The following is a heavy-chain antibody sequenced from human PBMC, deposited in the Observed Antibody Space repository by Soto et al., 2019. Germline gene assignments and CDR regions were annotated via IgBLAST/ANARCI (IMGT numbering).Heavy chain of an antibody. CDR1: GGSISSYY. J-gene: IGHJ6*03. D-gene: IGHD4-17*01. CDR3: ARHNYDYGDYSPRGAPMFDYYYMDV. CDR2: IYYSGST. Sequence: TLSLTCTVSGGSISSYYWSWIRQPPGKGLEWIGYIYYSGSTNYNPSLKSRVTISVDTSKNQFSLKLSSVTAADTAVYYCARHNYDYGDYSPRGAPMFDYYYMDVWGKGTTVTVSS. V-gene: IGHV4-59*08.